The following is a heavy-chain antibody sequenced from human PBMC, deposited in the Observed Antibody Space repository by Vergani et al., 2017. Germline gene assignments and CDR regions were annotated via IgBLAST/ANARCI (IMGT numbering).Heavy chain of an antibody. V-gene: IGHV3-23*01. CDR1: GFTFSSYA. J-gene: IGHJ4*02. D-gene: IGHD1-20*01. Sequence: EVQLLESGGGLVQPGGSLRLSCAASGFTFSSYAMSWVRQAPGKGLEWVSAISGSGGSTYYADSVTGRFTISRDNSKNTLYLQMNSLRAEDTAVYYCATSRITGTQSDYWGQGTLVTVSS. CDR3: ATSRITGTQSDY. CDR2: ISGSGGST.